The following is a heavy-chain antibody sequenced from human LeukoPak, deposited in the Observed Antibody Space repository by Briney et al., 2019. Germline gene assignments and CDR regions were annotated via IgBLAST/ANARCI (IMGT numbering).Heavy chain of an antibody. CDR3: ARCIVGATLDY. CDR1: GFTFSSYW. Sequence: GGSLRLSCAASGFTFSSYWMSWVRQAPGKGLEWVANIKQDGSEKYYVDSVKGRFTISRDNAKNPLYLQMNSLRAEDTAVYYCARCIVGATLDYWGQGTLVTVSS. J-gene: IGHJ4*02. CDR2: IKQDGSEK. D-gene: IGHD1-26*01. V-gene: IGHV3-7*03.